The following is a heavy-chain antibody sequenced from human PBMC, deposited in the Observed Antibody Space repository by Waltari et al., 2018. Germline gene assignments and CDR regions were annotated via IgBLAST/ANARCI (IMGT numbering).Heavy chain of an antibody. CDR3: ARPFRSGWYDGSFDI. J-gene: IGHJ3*02. Sequence: EVQLVESGGGLVQPGGSLRLSCAASGFTFSSYWMTWVRQAPGKGLEVVANIKQDGSAKSYVDSVKGRFVISRDNAENSLSLQMNSLKAEDTAVYYCARPFRSGWYDGSFDIWGQGTMVTVSS. V-gene: IGHV3-7*04. D-gene: IGHD6-19*01. CDR1: GFTFSSYW. CDR2: IKQDGSAK.